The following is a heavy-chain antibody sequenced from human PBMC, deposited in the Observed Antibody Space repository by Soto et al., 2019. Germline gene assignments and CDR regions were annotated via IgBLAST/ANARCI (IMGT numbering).Heavy chain of an antibody. Sequence: PSETLSLTCAVYGGSFSGYYWSWIRQPPGKGLEWIGEINHSGSTNYNPSLKSRVTISVDTSKNQFSLKLSSVTAADTAVYYCASLRSGRDGYNYGGPFDYWGQGTLVTVS. J-gene: IGHJ4*02. CDR2: INHSGST. D-gene: IGHD5-12*01. CDR3: ASLRSGRDGYNYGGPFDY. V-gene: IGHV4-34*01. CDR1: GGSFSGYY.